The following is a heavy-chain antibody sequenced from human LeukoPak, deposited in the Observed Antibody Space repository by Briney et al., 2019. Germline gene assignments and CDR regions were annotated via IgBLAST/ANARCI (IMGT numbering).Heavy chain of an antibody. CDR3: ARDSDGYAAAADNFDY. V-gene: IGHV1-18*01. D-gene: IGHD6-13*01. CDR2: ISAYNGNT. Sequence: ASVKVSCKASGYTFTSYGISWVRQAPGQGLEWMGWISAYNGNTNYAQKLQGRVTMTTDTSTSTAYMELRSLRSDDTAVYYCARDSDGYAAAADNFDYWGQGTLVTVSS. CDR1: GYTFTSYG. J-gene: IGHJ4*02.